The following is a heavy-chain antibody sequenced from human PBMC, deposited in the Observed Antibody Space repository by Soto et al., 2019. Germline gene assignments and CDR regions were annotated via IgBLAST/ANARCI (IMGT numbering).Heavy chain of an antibody. D-gene: IGHD3-16*02. V-gene: IGHV4-39*01. CDR1: GGSISSSSYY. CDR3: ARHMGLRLGELSLRF. CDR2: IYYSGST. Sequence: QLQLQESGPGLVKPSETLSLTCTVSGGSISSSSYYWGWIRQPPGKGLEWIGSIYYSGSTYYNPSLKSRDTLSVNTSKNQFSLKLSSGTAADTAVYYCARHMGLRLGELSLRFWGQGTMVTVSS. J-gene: IGHJ3*01.